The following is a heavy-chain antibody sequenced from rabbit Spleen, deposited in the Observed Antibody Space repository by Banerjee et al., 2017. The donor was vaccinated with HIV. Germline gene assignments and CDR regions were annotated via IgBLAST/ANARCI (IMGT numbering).Heavy chain of an antibody. CDR2: IDPVFGSA. Sequence: QLEESGGGLVQPGGSLKLSCKASGFDFSSYYMSWVRQAPGKGLEWIGYIDPVFGSAYYASWVNGRFSISRENTQNTVSLQLNSLTAADTATYFCARDYVSSGGYILNLWGPGTLVTVS. V-gene: IGHV1S7*01. CDR1: GFDFSSYY. CDR3: ARDYVSSGGYILNL. J-gene: IGHJ4*01. D-gene: IGHD1-1*01.